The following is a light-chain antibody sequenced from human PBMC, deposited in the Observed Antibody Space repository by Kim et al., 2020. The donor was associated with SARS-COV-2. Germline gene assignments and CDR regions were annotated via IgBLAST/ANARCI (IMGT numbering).Light chain of an antibody. CDR3: QVWDSSTAV. J-gene: IGLJ2*01. CDR1: NIGSKN. Sequence: SVALRQTARITCGGNNIGSKNVHWYQQEPGQAPVLVIYRDSNRPSGIPERFSGSNSGNMATLTISRAQAGDEADYYCQVWDSSTAVFGGGTQLTVL. V-gene: IGLV3-9*01. CDR2: RDS.